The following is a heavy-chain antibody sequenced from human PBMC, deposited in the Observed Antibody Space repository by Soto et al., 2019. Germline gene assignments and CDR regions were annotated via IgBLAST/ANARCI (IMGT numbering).Heavy chain of an antibody. J-gene: IGHJ6*02. CDR3: ASSIAAAGIYYYYGMDV. Sequence: SVKVSCKASGGTFSSYAISWVRQAPGQGLEWMGGIIPIFGTANYAQKFQGRVTITADESTSTAYMELSSLRSEDTAVYYCASSIAAAGIYYYYGMDVWGQGTTVTVSS. CDR2: IIPIFGTA. CDR1: GGTFSSYA. V-gene: IGHV1-69*13. D-gene: IGHD6-13*01.